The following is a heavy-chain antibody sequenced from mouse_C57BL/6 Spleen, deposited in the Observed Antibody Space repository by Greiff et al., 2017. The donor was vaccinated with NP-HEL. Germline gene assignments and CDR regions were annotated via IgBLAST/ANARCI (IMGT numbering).Heavy chain of an antibody. V-gene: IGHV5-4*01. D-gene: IGHD3-1*01. CDR2: ISDGGSYT. Sequence: EVQLVESGGGLVKPGGSLKLSCAASGFTFSSYAMSWVRQTPEKRLEWVATISDGGSYTYYPDNVKGRFTISRDNAKNNLYLQMSHLKSEDTAMYYCARDRGNFDFDYWGQGTTLTVSS. CDR1: GFTFSSYA. J-gene: IGHJ2*01. CDR3: ARDRGNFDFDY.